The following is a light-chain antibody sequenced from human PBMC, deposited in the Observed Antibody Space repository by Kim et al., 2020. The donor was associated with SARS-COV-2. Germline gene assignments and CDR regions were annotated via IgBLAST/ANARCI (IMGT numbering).Light chain of an antibody. J-gene: IGLJ3*02. CDR1: SSDVGGFNR. Sequence: QSVAISCTGTSSDVGGFNRVSWYQQPPGAAPKLIVYEVSNRPSGVPDRFSGSKSGNTASLTISGLQAGDEANYYCSSPTGIGTWVFGGGTQLTVL. V-gene: IGLV2-18*02. CDR2: EVS. CDR3: SSPTGIGTWV.